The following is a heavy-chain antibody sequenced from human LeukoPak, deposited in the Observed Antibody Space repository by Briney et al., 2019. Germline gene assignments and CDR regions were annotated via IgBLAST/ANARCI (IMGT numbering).Heavy chain of an antibody. D-gene: IGHD3-22*01. CDR1: GGSISSYY. Sequence: PSETLSLTCTVSGGSISSYYWSWIRQPPGKGLEWIGYIYYSGSTNYNPSLKSRVTISVDTSKNQFSLKLSSVTAADTAVYYCARVGHSYDSSGYIDYWGQGTLVTVSS. V-gene: IGHV4-59*08. CDR3: ARVGHSYDSSGYIDY. J-gene: IGHJ4*02. CDR2: IYYSGST.